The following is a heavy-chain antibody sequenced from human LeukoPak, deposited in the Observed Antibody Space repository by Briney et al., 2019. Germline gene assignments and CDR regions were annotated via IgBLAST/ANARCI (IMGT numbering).Heavy chain of an antibody. CDR3: AGRTVVFDY. V-gene: IGHV4-61*02. Sequence: SETLSLTCTVSGGSISSGSYYWSWIRQPAGKGLEWIGRSYTSGSTNYNPSLKSRVTISVDTSKNQFSLKLSSVTAADTAVYYCAGRTVVFDYWGQGTLVTVSS. CDR1: GGSISSGSYY. D-gene: IGHD4-23*01. J-gene: IGHJ4*02. CDR2: SYTSGST.